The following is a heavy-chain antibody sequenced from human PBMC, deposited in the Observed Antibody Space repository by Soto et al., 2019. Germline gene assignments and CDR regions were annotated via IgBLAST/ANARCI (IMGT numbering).Heavy chain of an antibody. CDR1: GGSFSGYY. CDR2: INHSGST. J-gene: IGHJ5*02. CDR3: ARGRRIFYYGSGSPPNWFDP. Sequence: SETLSLTCAVYGGSFSGYYSSWIRQPPGTGPEWIGEINHSGSTNYSPSLKSRVTISVDTSKNQFSLKLSSVTAADTAVYYCARGRRIFYYGSGSPPNWFDPWGQGTLVTVS. D-gene: IGHD3-10*01. V-gene: IGHV4-34*01.